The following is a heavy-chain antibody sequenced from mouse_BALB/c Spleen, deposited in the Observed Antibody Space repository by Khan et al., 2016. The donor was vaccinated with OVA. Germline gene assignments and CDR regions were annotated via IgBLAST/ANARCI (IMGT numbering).Heavy chain of an antibody. CDR2: ISSAATYP. J-gene: IGHJ3*01. D-gene: IGHD2-1*01. Sequence: LVESGGGLVEPGGSLKLSCAASGFNFSTFVMSWVRQTPEKRLEWVATISSAATYPYYTDSVKVRFNISRDNAKTTLYLQMNRLRTEDTAIYYCAYGNYGWFDYWGQGTLVTVSS. CDR1: GFNFSTFV. V-gene: IGHV5-9-1*01. CDR3: AYGNYGWFDY.